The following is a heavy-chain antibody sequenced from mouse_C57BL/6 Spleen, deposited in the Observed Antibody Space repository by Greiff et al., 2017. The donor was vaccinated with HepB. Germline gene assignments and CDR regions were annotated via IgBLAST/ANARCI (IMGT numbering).Heavy chain of an antibody. CDR1: GFTFSSYA. J-gene: IGHJ2*01. CDR2: ISDGGSYT. CDR3: ASEGDGNYYFDY. V-gene: IGHV5-4*01. Sequence: VQLKESGGGLVKPGGSLKLSCAASGFTFSSYAMSWVRQTPEKRLEWVATISDGGSYTYYPDNVKGRFTISRDNAKNNLYLQMSHLKSEDTAMYYCASEGDGNYYFDYWGQGTTLTGSS. D-gene: IGHD2-1*01.